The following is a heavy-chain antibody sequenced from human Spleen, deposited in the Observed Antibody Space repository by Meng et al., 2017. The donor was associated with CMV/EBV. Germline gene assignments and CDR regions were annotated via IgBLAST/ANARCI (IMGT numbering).Heavy chain of an antibody. J-gene: IGHJ5*02. CDR3: AKSTEARLFDP. V-gene: IGHV3-21*01. Sequence: GESLKISCAASGFTFSSYSMNWVRQAPGKGLEWVSSISSSSSYIYYADSVKGRFTISRDNAKNSLYLQMNSLRAEDTAVYYCAKSTEARLFDPWGQGTLVTVSS. CDR1: GFTFSSYS. CDR2: ISSSSSYI.